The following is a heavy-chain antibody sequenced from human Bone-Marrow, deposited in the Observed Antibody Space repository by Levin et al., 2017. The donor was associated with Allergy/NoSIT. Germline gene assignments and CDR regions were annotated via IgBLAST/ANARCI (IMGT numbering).Heavy chain of an antibody. CDR3: GYDFWSGTKDNMDV. V-gene: IGHV3-73*01. J-gene: IGHJ6*03. D-gene: IGHD3-3*01. Sequence: ASVKVSCAASGFTLSGSAIHWVRQASGKGLEWVGRITDKASGYAIAYTSSVEGRFTVSRDDSKNTAYLQMNSLETEDTAVYYCGYDFWSGTKDNMDVWGKGTTVTVSS. CDR1: GFTLSGSA. CDR2: ITDKASGYAI.